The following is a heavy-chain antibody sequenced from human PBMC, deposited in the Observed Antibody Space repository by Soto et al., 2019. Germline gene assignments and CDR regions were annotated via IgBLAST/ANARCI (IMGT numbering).Heavy chain of an antibody. D-gene: IGHD3-16*01. V-gene: IGHV3-15*01. CDR1: GFTFSNAW. J-gene: IGHJ6*02. CDR3: TRSFGGSSYGMDV. Sequence: EVQLVESGGGLVKPGGSLRLSCAASGFTFSNAWMSWVRQAPGKGLEWVGRIKSKYDGGTTDYAAPVKGRFTISRDDSTNTLYVQMNSLKTEDTAVYYCTRSFGGSSYGMDVWGHGTTVTVSS. CDR2: IKSKYDGGTT.